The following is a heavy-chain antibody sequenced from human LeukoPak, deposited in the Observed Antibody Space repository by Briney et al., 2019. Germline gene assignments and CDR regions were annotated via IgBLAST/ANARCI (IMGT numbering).Heavy chain of an antibody. Sequence: SETLSLTCTVSGDSSSSGNYYWSWIRQHPGKGLEWIGYIYDSGSTQFNPSLKSRLTVSVDRSKNQFSLDLSTVTAADTAVYYCARVKQADHYYYYYMDVWAKGPRSPSP. CDR2: IYDSGST. D-gene: IGHD6-13*01. V-gene: IGHV4-30-4*01. CDR1: GDSSSSGNYY. CDR3: ARVKQADHYYYYYMDV. J-gene: IGHJ6*03.